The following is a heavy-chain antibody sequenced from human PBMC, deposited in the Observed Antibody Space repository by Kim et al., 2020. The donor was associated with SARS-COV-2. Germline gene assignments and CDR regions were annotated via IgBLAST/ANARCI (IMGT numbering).Heavy chain of an antibody. Sequence: GGSLRLSCAASGFTFSSYSMNWVRQAPGKGLEWVSYISSSSSTIYYADSVKGRFTISRDNAKNSLYLQMNSLRAEDTAVYYCARELGDHRYYYYGMDVWGQGTTVTVSS. J-gene: IGHJ6*02. CDR2: ISSSSSTI. V-gene: IGHV3-48*04. D-gene: IGHD2-21*02. CDR1: GFTFSSYS. CDR3: ARELGDHRYYYYGMDV.